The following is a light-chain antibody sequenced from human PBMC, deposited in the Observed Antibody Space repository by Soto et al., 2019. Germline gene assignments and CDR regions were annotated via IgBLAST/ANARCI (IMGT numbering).Light chain of an antibody. CDR1: SSDVGGYNY. V-gene: IGLV2-14*01. CDR3: SSYTSSSSVVF. CDR2: DVS. J-gene: IGLJ2*01. Sequence: QSALTQPASVSGSPGQSITISCTGTSSDVGGYNYVSWYQQHPGKAPKLMIYDVSNRPSGVSNRFSGSKSANTASLTISGLQAADEADYYCSSYTSSSSVVFFGGGTKLTVL.